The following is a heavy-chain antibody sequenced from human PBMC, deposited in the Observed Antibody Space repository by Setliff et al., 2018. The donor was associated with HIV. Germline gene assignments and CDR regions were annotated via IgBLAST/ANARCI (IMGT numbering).Heavy chain of an antibody. CDR3: AREDYYYYGMDV. J-gene: IGHJ6*02. Sequence: PSETLSLTCTVSGGSISSGSYYWNWIRQPAGKGLEWIGRIYTSGSTNYNPSLKSRVTTSVDTSKNQFSLKLSSVTAADTAVYYCAREDYYYYGMDVWGQGTTVTVSS. CDR2: IYTSGST. CDR1: GGSISSGSYY. V-gene: IGHV4-61*02.